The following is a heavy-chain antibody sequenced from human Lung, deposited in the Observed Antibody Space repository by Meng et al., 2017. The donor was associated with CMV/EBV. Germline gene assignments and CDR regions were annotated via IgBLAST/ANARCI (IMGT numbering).Heavy chain of an antibody. D-gene: IGHD1-1*01. CDR3: ARVVWNDRIYYGMDV. CDR2: IYFSGTT. V-gene: IGHV4-30-4*08. CDR1: GGSISSGDYF. Sequence: TLSLTXTVAGGSISSGDYFWSWIRQPPGKGLEWIGYIYFSGTTYYNPSLRSRGTISVDTSKNQFSLKLNSVTAADTAVYYWARVVWNDRIYYGMDVWGQGTMVTVSS. J-gene: IGHJ6*02.